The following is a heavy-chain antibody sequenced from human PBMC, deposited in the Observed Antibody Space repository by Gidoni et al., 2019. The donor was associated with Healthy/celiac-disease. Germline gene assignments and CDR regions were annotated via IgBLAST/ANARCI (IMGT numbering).Heavy chain of an antibody. Sequence: EVQLVESGGGLVKPGGSLRLSCAASGFTFSSYSMNGIRQAPGKGLEWVSSISRSSSYIYYADSVKGRFTISRENAKNSLYLQRNRLRAEDTAVYYCARVYSSSWYEHYYYGMDVWGQGTTVTVSS. CDR2: ISRSSSYI. J-gene: IGHJ6*02. CDR1: GFTFSSYS. D-gene: IGHD6-13*01. CDR3: ARVYSSSWYEHYYYGMDV. V-gene: IGHV3-21*01.